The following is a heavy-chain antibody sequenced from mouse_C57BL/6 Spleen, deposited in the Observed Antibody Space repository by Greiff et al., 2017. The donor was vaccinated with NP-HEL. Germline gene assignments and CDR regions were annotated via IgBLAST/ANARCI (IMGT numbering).Heavy chain of an antibody. D-gene: IGHD1-1*01. CDR1: GYTFTDYE. V-gene: IGHV1-15*01. CDR3: TRSDYGSSGDYYAMDY. CDR2: IDPETGGT. Sequence: QVQLQQSGAELVRPVASVTLSCKASGYTFTDYEMHWVKQTPVHGLEWIGAIDPETGGTAYNQKFKGKAILTADKSSSTAYMELRSLTSEDSAVYYCTRSDYGSSGDYYAMDYWGQGTSVTVSS. J-gene: IGHJ4*01.